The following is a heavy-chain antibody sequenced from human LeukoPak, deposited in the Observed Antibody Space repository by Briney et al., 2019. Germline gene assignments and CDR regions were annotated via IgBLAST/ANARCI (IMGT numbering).Heavy chain of an antibody. CDR1: GFTFSGYA. J-gene: IGHJ4*02. Sequence: PGGSLRLSCAASGFTFSGYAMNWVRQAPGKGLEWVSSLSVSGGTTYYTDSVKGRFTVSRDNSWDTLYLQMHSLRVEDTAVYYGPRMNGGTPSSYHFDYWGKGILVTVPS. V-gene: IGHV3-23*01. D-gene: IGHD4-23*01. CDR2: LSVSGGTT. CDR3: PRMNGGTPSSYHFDY.